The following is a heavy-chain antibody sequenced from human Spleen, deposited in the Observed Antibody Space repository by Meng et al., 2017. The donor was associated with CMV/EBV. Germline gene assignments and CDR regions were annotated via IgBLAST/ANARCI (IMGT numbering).Heavy chain of an antibody. J-gene: IGHJ2*01. CDR2: INHSGST. D-gene: IGHD3-10*01. V-gene: IGHV4-34*01. CDR1: GGSLSGYY. Sequence: YGGSLSGYYWSWISQPPGKGLEWIGEINHSGSTNYNPSLKSRVTISVDTSKNQFSLKLSSVTAADTAVYYCARGRGFKGSSYWYFDLWGRGTLVTVSS. CDR3: ARGRGFKGSSYWYFDL.